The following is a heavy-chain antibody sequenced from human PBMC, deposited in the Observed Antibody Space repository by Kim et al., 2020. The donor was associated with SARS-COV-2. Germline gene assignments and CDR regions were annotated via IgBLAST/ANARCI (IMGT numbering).Heavy chain of an antibody. V-gene: IGHV3-21*01. J-gene: IGHJ6*02. Sequence: GGSLRLSCATSGFNFSIYSMDWVRQAPGKRLEWVSSISITSSYIHYSDSLKGRITVSRDNARNSLFLQLSSLRTEDTAVYYCAKHKGIRGVRYDGLDVWGRGTTVTVSS. CDR3: AKHKGIRGVRYDGLDV. CDR2: ISITSSYI. D-gene: IGHD3-10*01. CDR1: GFNFSIYS.